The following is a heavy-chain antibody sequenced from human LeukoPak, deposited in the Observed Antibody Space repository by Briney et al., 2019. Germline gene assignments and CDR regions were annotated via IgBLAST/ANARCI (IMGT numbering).Heavy chain of an antibody. D-gene: IGHD3-16*02. CDR2: IKSKTDGGTT. V-gene: IGHV3-15*01. J-gene: IGHJ4*02. Sequence: GGSLRLSCAASGFTVSSNYMSWVRQAPGKGLEWVGRIKSKTDGGTTDYAAPVKGRFTISRDDSKSTLYLQMNSLKTEDTAVYYCTTVKATSRAGDYWGQGTLVTVSS. CDR1: GFTVSSNY. CDR3: TTVKATSRAGDY.